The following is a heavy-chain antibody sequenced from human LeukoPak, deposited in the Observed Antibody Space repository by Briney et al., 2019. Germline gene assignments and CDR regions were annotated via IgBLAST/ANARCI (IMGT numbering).Heavy chain of an antibody. CDR1: GDTLTELS. V-gene: IGHV1-24*01. D-gene: IGHD2-2*01. Sequence: ASVKVSCMVSGDTLTELSMHWVRQAPGKGLEWMEGFHPEDSETVYAQKFQGRVTMTEDTSTGTAYMELSSLRSEDTAVYYCATGKIYCSSTSCSGDYWGQGTLVTVSS. CDR3: ATGKIYCSSTSCSGDY. J-gene: IGHJ4*02. CDR2: FHPEDSET.